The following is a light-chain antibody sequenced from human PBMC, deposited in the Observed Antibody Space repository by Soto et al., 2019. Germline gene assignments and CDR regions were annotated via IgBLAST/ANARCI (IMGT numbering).Light chain of an antibody. CDR1: IYNIGAGYE. V-gene: IGLV1-40*01. Sequence: QSVLTQPPSVSGAPGQRVTISFTGSIYNIGAGYEVHWYQQLPGTAPRLLIYGNIYRPSGVPDRFSGSKSGTSVSLAITGLQAEDEADYHCQSYDSTLSGVVFGGGTKLTVL. J-gene: IGLJ3*02. CDR3: QSYDSTLSGVV. CDR2: GNI.